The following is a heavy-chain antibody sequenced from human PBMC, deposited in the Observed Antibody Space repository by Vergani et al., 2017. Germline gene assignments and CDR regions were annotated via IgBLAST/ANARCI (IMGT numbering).Heavy chain of an antibody. J-gene: IGHJ6*03. CDR3: AKDKMPYYYYRDV. V-gene: IGHV3-9*01. CDR1: GFTFDDYA. D-gene: IGHD2-2*01. CDR2: ISWNSGSI. Sequence: EVQLVESGGGLVQPGRSLRLSCAASGFTFDDYAMHWVRQAPGKGLEWVSGISWNSGSIGYADSVKGRFTISRDNAKNSLYLQMNSLRAEDTALYYCAKDKMPYYYYRDVWAKGPRSPSP.